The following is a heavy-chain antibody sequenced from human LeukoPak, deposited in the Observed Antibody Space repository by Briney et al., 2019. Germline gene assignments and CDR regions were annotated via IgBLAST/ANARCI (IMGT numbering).Heavy chain of an antibody. Sequence: SETLSLTCTVSGGSISSTSYYWGWIRQPPGKGLEWIGSIYYSGSTYYNPSLKSRVTISVDRSKNQFSLKLSSVTAADTAVYYCARNSGSYHTRIGAFDIWGQGTMVTVSS. D-gene: IGHD1-26*01. V-gene: IGHV4-39*07. CDR2: IYYSGST. J-gene: IGHJ3*02. CDR1: GGSISSTSYY. CDR3: ARNSGSYHTRIGAFDI.